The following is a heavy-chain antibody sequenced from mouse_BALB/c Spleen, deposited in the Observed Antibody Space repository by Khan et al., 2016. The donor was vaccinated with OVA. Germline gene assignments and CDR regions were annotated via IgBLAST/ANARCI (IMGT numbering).Heavy chain of an antibody. CDR1: GYTFTSYW. D-gene: IGHD1-1*01. J-gene: IGHJ3*01. CDR2: INPSTGYS. V-gene: IGHV1-7*01. Sequence: VQLQESGAELAKPGASVKMSCKASGYTFTSYWMHWVKQRPGQGLEWIGYINPSTGYSEYNPKFKDKATLTADKSSSTAYMQLSSLTSDDSAVYYCANHGSSSAWFAYWGQGTLVTGSA. CDR3: ANHGSSSAWFAY.